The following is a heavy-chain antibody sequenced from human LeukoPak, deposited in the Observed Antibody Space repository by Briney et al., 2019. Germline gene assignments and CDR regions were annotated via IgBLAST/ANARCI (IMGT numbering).Heavy chain of an antibody. CDR1: GGSISSSSYY. Sequence: PSETLSLTCTVSGGSISSSSYYWGWIRQPPGKGLEWIGSIYYSGSTYYNPPLKSRVTISVDTSKNQFSLKLSSVTAADTAVYYCARELKRLVPTARYFDYWGQGTLVTVSS. CDR2: IYYSGST. D-gene: IGHD2-8*02. CDR3: ARELKRLVPTARYFDY. J-gene: IGHJ4*02. V-gene: IGHV4-39*02.